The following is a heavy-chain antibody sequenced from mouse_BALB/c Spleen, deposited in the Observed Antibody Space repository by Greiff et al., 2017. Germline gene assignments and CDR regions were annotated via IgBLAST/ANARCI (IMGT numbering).Heavy chain of an antibody. CDR1: GFTFSSFG. D-gene: IGHD1-1*01. J-gene: IGHJ2*01. V-gene: IGHV5-17*02. CDR2: ISSGSSTS. Sequence: EVKLVESGGGLVQPGGSRKLSCAASGFTFSSFGMHWVRQAPEKGLEWVAYISSGSSTSYYADTVKGRFTISRDNPKNTLFLQMTSLRSEDTATYYCARGDYYGSSLFDYWGQGTTLTVSS. CDR3: ARGDYYGSSLFDY.